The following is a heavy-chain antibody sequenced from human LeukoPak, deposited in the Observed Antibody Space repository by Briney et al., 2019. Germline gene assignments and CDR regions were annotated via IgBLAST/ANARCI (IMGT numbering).Heavy chain of an antibody. Sequence: PSETLSLTCTVSGGSVSSSSYYWGWIRQPPGKRLEWIGSIYYSGSTYYKSSLKSRVTISVDTSKKQFSLKLSSVAAADTAVYYCARGLEDMITFGGISTYDYWGQGTLVTVSS. CDR2: IYYSGST. J-gene: IGHJ4*02. V-gene: IGHV4-39*01. CDR3: ARGLEDMITFGGISTYDY. CDR1: GGSVSSSSYY. D-gene: IGHD3-16*01.